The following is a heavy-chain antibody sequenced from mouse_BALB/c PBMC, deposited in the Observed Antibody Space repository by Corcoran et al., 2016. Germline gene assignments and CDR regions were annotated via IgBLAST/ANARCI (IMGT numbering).Heavy chain of an antibody. CDR1: GYTFTSYY. CDR2: IYPRDGST. D-gene: IGHD2-14*01. V-gene: IGHV1S12*01. CDR3: ARSGRYDDFDY. J-gene: IGHJ2*01. Sequence: QVQLQQSGPELVKPGASVKISCKASGYTFTSYYIHWVKQRPGQGLERIGYIYPRDGSTNYNEKFKGKATLTADTSSSTAYMQLSSLTSEDSAVYFCARSGRYDDFDYWGQGTTLTVSS.